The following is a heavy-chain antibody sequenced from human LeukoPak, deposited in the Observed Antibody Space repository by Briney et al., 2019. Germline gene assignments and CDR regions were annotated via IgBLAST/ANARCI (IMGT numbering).Heavy chain of an antibody. J-gene: IGHJ3*02. V-gene: IGHV3-15*01. CDR2: IKSKTDGGTT. D-gene: IGHD3-22*01. CDR1: GFTLSHYE. Sequence: PGGSLRLSCAASGFTLSHYEMNWVRQAPGKGLEWVGRIKSKTDGGTTDYAAPVKGRLTISRDDSKNTLYLQMNSLKTEDTAVYYCTTDLYYDSSGYYYGGFNAFDIWGQGTMVTVSS. CDR3: TTDLYYDSSGYYYGGFNAFDI.